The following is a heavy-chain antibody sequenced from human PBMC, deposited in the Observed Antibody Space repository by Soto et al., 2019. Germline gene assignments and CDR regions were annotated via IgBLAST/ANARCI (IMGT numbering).Heavy chain of an antibody. V-gene: IGHV4-30-2*01. Sequence: PSETLSLTCAVSGGSISSGGYSWSWIRQPPGKGLEWIGYIYHSGSTYYNPSLKSRVTISVDRSKNQFSPKLSSVTAADTAVYYCARVRSGKSPTVTFFDYWGQGTLVTVS. D-gene: IGHD4-17*01. J-gene: IGHJ4*02. CDR1: GGSISSGGYS. CDR2: IYHSGST. CDR3: ARVRSGKSPTVTFFDY.